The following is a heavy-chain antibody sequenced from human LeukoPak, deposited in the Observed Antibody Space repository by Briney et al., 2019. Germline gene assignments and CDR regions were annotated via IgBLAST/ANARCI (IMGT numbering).Heavy chain of an antibody. CDR1: GFTFSSYW. CDR3: AREPGTYDSSGYFDY. Sequence: GGSLRLSCAASGFTFSSYWMSWVRQAPGKGLEWVANIKQDGSEKYYVDSVKGRFTISRDNAKNSLYLQMNSLRAEDTAVYYCAREPGTYDSSGYFDYWGQGTLVTVSS. J-gene: IGHJ4*02. V-gene: IGHV3-7*01. CDR2: IKQDGSEK. D-gene: IGHD3-22*01.